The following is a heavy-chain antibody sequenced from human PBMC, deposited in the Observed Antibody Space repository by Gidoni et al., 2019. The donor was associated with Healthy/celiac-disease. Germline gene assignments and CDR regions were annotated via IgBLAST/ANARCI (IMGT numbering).Heavy chain of an antibody. CDR2: IFSNDEK. D-gene: IGHD5-12*01. Sequence: QVTLKESGPVLVKPTETLTLTCTVSGFSLSNARMVVSWIRQPPGKALEWLAHIFSNDEKSYSTSLKSRLTISKDTSKSQVVLTMTNMDPVDTATYYCARIRPGYSGYDSEGLYYFDYWGQGTLVTVSS. V-gene: IGHV2-26*01. CDR3: ARIRPGYSGYDSEGLYYFDY. J-gene: IGHJ4*02. CDR1: GFSLSNARMV.